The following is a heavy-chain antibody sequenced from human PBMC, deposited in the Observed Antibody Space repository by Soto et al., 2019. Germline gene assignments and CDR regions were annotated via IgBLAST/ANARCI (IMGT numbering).Heavy chain of an antibody. V-gene: IGHV3-33*01. CDR1: GFAFSSFG. CDR3: ARVIEGYFDY. CDR2: IWYDGGDK. D-gene: IGHD3-22*01. Sequence: PGGSLRLSCAASGFAFSSFGMHWVRQAPGKGLEWVAIIWYDGGDKYYADSVKGRFTISRDNSKNSLYLQMNSLRAEDTAVYYCARVIEGYFDYWGQGTLVTVSS. J-gene: IGHJ4*02.